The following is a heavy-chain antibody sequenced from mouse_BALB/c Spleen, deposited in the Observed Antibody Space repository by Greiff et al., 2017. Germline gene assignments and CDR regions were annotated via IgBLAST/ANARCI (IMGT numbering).Heavy chain of an antibody. V-gene: IGHV1-18*01. CDR1: GYPFHDHY. Sequence: EVQLHQSGPELVKPGASVKMSCKASGYPFHDHYMKWGKQRHGKGLEWIGDINPNNGDTFYNQKFKGKATLTVDQSSSTAYMQLNSLTSEDAAVYYCAKVLRLRGYFDVWGAGTTVTVSS. J-gene: IGHJ1*01. CDR2: INPNNGDT. CDR3: AKVLRLRGYFDV. D-gene: IGHD1-2*01.